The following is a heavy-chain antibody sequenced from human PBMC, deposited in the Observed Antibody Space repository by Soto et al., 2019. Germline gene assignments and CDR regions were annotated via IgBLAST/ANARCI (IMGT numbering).Heavy chain of an antibody. V-gene: IGHV4-59*12. J-gene: IGHJ4*02. D-gene: IGHD6-13*01. CDR2: IYYSGST. CDR3: ARDLRLQRAAAGTFVN. CDR1: GGSISSYY. Sequence: SETLSLTCTVSGGSISSYYWSWIRQPPGKGLEWIGYIYYSGSTNYNPSLKSRVTISVDTSKNQFSLKLSSVTAADTAVYYCARDLRLQRAAAGTFVNWGQGTLVTVSS.